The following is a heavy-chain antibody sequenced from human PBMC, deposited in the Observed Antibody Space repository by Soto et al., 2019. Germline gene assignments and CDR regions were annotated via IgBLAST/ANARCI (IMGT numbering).Heavy chain of an antibody. J-gene: IGHJ5*01. D-gene: IGHD6-19*01. Sequence: GGSLRLSCAASGFTFSSYWMSWVRQAPGKGLEWVANIKQDGSEKYYEDSVKGRFTISRDNAKNSLYLQMNSLRAEDTAVYDCARKAAAVAGYTWFDSWGQGTLVTVSS. V-gene: IGHV3-7*01. CDR2: IKQDGSEK. CDR1: GFTFSSYW. CDR3: ARKAAAVAGYTWFDS.